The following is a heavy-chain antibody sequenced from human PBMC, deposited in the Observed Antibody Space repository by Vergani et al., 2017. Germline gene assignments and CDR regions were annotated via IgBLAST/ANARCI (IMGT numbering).Heavy chain of an antibody. J-gene: IGHJ4*02. CDR3: ARDTLNAIDY. V-gene: IGHV1-46*01. Sequence: QVELVQSGAEVKKPGASVKVSCKASGYTFTSYYMHWVQQAPGQGLEWMGIINPSGGSTSYAQKFQGRVTMTRDTSTSTVYMELSSVTAADTAVYYCARDTLNAIDYWGQGTLVTVSS. CDR2: INPSGGST. D-gene: IGHD2-15*01. CDR1: GYTFTSYY.